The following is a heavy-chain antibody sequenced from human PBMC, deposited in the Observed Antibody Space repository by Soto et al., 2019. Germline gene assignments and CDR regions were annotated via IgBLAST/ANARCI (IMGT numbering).Heavy chain of an antibody. J-gene: IGHJ4*02. CDR2: IHYSGSI. Sequence: QVQLQESGPGLVKPSQTLSLTCTVSDGSIDSGSYYRSWVRQYPGKGLEWIGSIHYSGSIYYGPSLRSRLTMSADTSKNQFSLKLSSVTVADTAVYYCTRGLDRAKLGYWGQGIQVIVSS. V-gene: IGHV4-31*03. CDR1: DGSIDSGSYY. D-gene: IGHD1-26*01. CDR3: TRGLDRAKLGY.